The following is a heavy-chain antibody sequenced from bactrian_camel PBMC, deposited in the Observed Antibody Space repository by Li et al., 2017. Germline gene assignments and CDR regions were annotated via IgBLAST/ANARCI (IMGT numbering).Heavy chain of an antibody. Sequence: HVQLVESGGSSVQAGESLKLTCKTSEHPFRTIGWFRQAQGKEREGVATIQTRGGTTYYSDSVKGRFTISHDSADNAAYLWMNNLEPDDTAMYYCAASNLVVQSPNVFRVPSFRFWGQGTQVTVSA. D-gene: IGHD7*01. CDR3: AASNLVVQSPNVFRVPSFRF. V-gene: IGHV3-3*01. CDR2: IQTRGGTT. CDR1: EHPFRT. J-gene: IGHJ4*01.